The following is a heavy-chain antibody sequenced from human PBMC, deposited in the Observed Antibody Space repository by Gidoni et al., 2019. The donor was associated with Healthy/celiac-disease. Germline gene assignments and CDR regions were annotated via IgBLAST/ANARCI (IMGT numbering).Heavy chain of an antibody. J-gene: IGHJ4*02. CDR2: IYYSGST. CDR1: GGPISSSSYY. Sequence: QLQLQASGPGLVKPSETLSLTCTVSGGPISSSSYYWGWIRQPPGKGLEWIGSIYYSGSTYYNPSLKSRVTISVDTSKNQFSLKLSSVTAADTAVYYCAWLYSSSWRVWGQGTLVTVSS. D-gene: IGHD6-13*01. V-gene: IGHV4-39*01. CDR3: AWLYSSSWRV.